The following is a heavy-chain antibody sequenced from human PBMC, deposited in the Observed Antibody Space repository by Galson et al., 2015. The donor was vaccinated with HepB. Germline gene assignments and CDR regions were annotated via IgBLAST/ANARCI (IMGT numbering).Heavy chain of an antibody. CDR2: ISSSSSYI. CDR3: AREVGPQGGWFDP. Sequence: SLRLSCAASGFTFSSYSMNWVRQAPGKGLEWVSSISSSSSYIYYADSVKGRFTISRDNAKNSLYLQMNSLRAEDTAVYYCAREVGPQGGWFDPWGQGTLVTVSS. J-gene: IGHJ5*02. CDR1: GFTFSSYS. D-gene: IGHD1-26*01. V-gene: IGHV3-21*01.